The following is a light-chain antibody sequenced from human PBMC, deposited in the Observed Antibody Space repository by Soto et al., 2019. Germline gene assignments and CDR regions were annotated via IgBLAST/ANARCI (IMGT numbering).Light chain of an antibody. CDR1: SSNIGSNT. CDR3: ATWDDSLNGNWV. Sequence: QSALTQPPSASGTPGQRVTISCSGSSSNIGSNTVNWYQQLPGTAPKLLIFNNNQRPSGVPDRFSGSKSGTSGSLAITGLQSEDEADYYCATWDDSLNGNWVFGGGTKLTVL. V-gene: IGLV1-44*01. CDR2: NNN. J-gene: IGLJ3*02.